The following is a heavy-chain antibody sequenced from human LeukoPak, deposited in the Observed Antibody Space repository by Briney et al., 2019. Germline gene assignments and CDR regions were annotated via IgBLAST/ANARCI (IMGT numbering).Heavy chain of an antibody. CDR3: ARDVISRQMITLGLGF. Sequence: GGTLRLSCAASGFIFNSYAMHGVRQAPGKGLEGVAAISYDGTNKYYADSVKGRVTISRDTSNKTAYLEMNSLRVDDTAVYYCARDVISRQMITLGLGFWGQGTLVTVSS. CDR1: GFIFNSYA. J-gene: IGHJ4*02. CDR2: ISYDGTNK. V-gene: IGHV3-30*04. D-gene: IGHD1-20*01.